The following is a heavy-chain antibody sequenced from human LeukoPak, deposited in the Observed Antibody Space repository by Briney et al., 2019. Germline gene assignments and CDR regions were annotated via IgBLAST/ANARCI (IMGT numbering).Heavy chain of an antibody. V-gene: IGHV1-69*13. Sequence: ASVKVSCKASGGTFSSYAISWVRQAPGQGLEWMGGIIPIFGTANYAQKFQGRVTITADESTSTAYMELSSLRSEDAAVYYCARVQRAPYYDFWSGPFDPWGQGTLVTVSS. CDR3: ARVQRAPYYDFWSGPFDP. CDR1: GGTFSSYA. CDR2: IIPIFGTA. J-gene: IGHJ5*02. D-gene: IGHD3-3*01.